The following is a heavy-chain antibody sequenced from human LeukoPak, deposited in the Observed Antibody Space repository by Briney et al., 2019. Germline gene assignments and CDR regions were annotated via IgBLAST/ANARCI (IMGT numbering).Heavy chain of an antibody. D-gene: IGHD2-21*01. CDR2: ISSSGGST. Sequence: GGSLRLSCAASGFTFSVYGMTWVRQTPGKGLEWVSSISSSGGSTHYADSVKGRFTISRDNSKNTLYLQMNSLRAEDTAVYYCARDKCGAYCGGDWGQGTLVTVSS. V-gene: IGHV3-23*01. J-gene: IGHJ4*02. CDR1: GFTFSVYG. CDR3: ARDKCGAYCGGD.